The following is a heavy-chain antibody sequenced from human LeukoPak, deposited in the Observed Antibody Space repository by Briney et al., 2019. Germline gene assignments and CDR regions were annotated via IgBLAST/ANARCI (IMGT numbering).Heavy chain of an antibody. D-gene: IGHD6-19*01. CDR1: GFTFSNHE. V-gene: IGHV3-48*03. CDR2: ISSSGSTI. J-gene: IGHJ4*02. CDR3: ASITSVAGFDN. Sequence: PPGGSLILSCAPSGFTFSNHEMTWVRPAPGKGLEWLSYISSSGSTIDYADSVRGRFTISRDNAKNTLYLQLNSLRAEDTAVYYCASITSVAGFDNWGQGALITVSS.